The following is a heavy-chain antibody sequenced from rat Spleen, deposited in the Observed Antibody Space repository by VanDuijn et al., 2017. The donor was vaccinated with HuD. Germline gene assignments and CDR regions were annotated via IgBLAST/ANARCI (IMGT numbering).Heavy chain of an antibody. D-gene: IGHD4-3*01. CDR2: ITNTGGST. Sequence: EVQLVESGGGLVQPGRSLKLSCAASGFTFSSFPMAWVRQAPGKGLEWVASITNTGGSTYYPDSVKGRFTISRDNAKSTLYLQMSKLGSEDTAIYYCGRVGLNSGYRWFAYWGQGTLVTVSS. CDR1: GFTFSSFP. CDR3: GRVGLNSGYRWFAY. J-gene: IGHJ3*01. V-gene: IGHV5-46*01.